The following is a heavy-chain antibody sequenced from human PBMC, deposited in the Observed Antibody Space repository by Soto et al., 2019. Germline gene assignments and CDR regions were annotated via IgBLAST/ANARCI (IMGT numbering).Heavy chain of an antibody. CDR2: IGGSGSNT. D-gene: IGHD3-3*01. J-gene: IGHJ6*02. CDR1: GFTFSNYA. V-gene: IGHV3-23*01. Sequence: EGQLLESGEGLVQPGGSLKLSCAASGFTFSNYAMSWVRQAPGKGLEWVSGIGGSGSNTYYADSVKGRFTISRDNSKNTLFLQINSRRAEDTAEYYCARLVRFFAPPYGMDVWGQGTTVTVSS. CDR3: ARLVRFFAPPYGMDV.